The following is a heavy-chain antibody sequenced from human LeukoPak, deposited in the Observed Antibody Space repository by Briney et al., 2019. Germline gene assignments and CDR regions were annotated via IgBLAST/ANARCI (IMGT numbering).Heavy chain of an antibody. CDR3: ARAVQLLAYYFDY. Sequence: PSETLSLTCTVSSGSISSDNHYWGWIRQPPGKGLEWIACIYHSGSTYYNESLKSRVTLSRDTSKNQFSLKLSSVTAADTAVYYCARAVQLLAYYFDYWGQGTLVTVSS. CDR2: IYHSGST. D-gene: IGHD2-2*01. V-gene: IGHV4-39*07. CDR1: SGSISSDNHY. J-gene: IGHJ4*02.